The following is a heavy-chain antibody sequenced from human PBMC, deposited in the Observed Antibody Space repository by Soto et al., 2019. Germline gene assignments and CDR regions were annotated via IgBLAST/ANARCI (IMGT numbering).Heavy chain of an antibody. CDR2: ISSSGSTI. CDR1: GFTFSDYY. Sequence: GGSLRLSCAASGFTFSDYYMSWIRQAPGKGLEWVSYISSSGSTIYYADSVKGRFTISRDNAKNSLYLQMNSLRAEDTAVYYCARDHPKYYDFWSGYQGAFDIWGQGTMVTVSS. V-gene: IGHV3-11*01. J-gene: IGHJ3*02. D-gene: IGHD3-3*01. CDR3: ARDHPKYYDFWSGYQGAFDI.